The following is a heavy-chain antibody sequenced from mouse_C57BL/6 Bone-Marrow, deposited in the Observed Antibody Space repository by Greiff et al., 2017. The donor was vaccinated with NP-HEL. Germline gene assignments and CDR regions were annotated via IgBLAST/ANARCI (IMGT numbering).Heavy chain of an antibody. CDR3: ARGYGSYAMDY. CDR1: GFTFSSYA. CDR2: ISDGGSYT. D-gene: IGHD1-1*01. Sequence: EVMLVESGGGLVKPGGSLKLSCAASGFTFSSYAMSWVRQTPEKRLEWVATISDGGSYTYYPDNVKGRFTISRDNAKNNLYQQMSHLKSEDTAMYYCARGYGSYAMDYWGQGTSVTVSS. J-gene: IGHJ4*01. V-gene: IGHV5-4*03.